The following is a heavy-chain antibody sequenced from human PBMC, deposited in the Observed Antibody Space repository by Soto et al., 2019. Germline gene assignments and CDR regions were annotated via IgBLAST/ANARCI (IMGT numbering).Heavy chain of an antibody. J-gene: IGHJ3*02. CDR2: ISGGGGSA. Sequence: PGASLTLSCTASGFTFTNSAMNSVRQAQGKALEWVSVISGGGGSAYYADSVQGRVTISRDNSKNTLYLHMDSLRDDTPAIYCCVPEDSAWYSRDSFDIWGRGTMVTVSS. CDR3: VPEDSAWYSRDSFDI. CDR1: GFTFTNSA. V-gene: IGHV3-23*01. D-gene: IGHD6-19*01.